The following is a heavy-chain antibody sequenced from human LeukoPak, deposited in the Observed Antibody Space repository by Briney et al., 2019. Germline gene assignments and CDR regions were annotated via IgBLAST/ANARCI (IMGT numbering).Heavy chain of an antibody. D-gene: IGHD3-22*01. CDR2: INHSGST. V-gene: IGHV4-34*01. J-gene: IGHJ4*02. CDR1: GGSFSGYY. CDR3: ARVPGGGYDSSGYYYGVDY. Sequence: PSETLSLTCAVYGGSFSGYYWSWLRQPPGKGLEWIGEINHSGSTNYNPSLKSRVTISVDTSKNQFSLKLSSVTAADTAVYYCARVPGGGYDSSGYYYGVDYWGQGTLVTVSS.